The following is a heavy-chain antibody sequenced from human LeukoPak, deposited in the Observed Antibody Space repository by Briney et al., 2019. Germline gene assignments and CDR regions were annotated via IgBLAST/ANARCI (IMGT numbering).Heavy chain of an antibody. J-gene: IGHJ4*02. D-gene: IGHD2-21*01. CDR1: GFSLSSYA. CDR3: AKAPVTSCRGAYCYPFDY. Sequence: WGSLRLSCAASGFSLSSYAMSWVRQAPGKVLEWVSAISSTDAGTYHADSVRGRFTISRDSSKNTLYLQMNSLRAEDAAVYYCAKAPVTSCRGAYCYPFDYWGQGTLVTVSS. CDR2: ISSTDAGT. V-gene: IGHV3-23*01.